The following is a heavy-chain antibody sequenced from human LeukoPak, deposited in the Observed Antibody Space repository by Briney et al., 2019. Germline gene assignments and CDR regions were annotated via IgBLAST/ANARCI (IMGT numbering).Heavy chain of an antibody. CDR2: ISSSSSYI. J-gene: IGHJ4*02. Sequence: PGGSLRLSXAASGFTFSSYSMNWVRQAPGKGLEWVSSISSSSSYIYYADSVKGRFTISRDNAKNSLYLQMNSLRAEDTAVYYCASKPNCSGGSCYSVWGQGTLVTVSS. CDR1: GFTFSSYS. CDR3: ASKPNCSGGSCYSV. D-gene: IGHD2-15*01. V-gene: IGHV3-21*01.